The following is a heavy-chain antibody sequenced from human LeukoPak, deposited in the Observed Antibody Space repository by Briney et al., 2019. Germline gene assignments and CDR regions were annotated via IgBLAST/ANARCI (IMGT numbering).Heavy chain of an antibody. J-gene: IGHJ4*02. CDR2: ISYDGSNK. CDR3: ASALNYYGPFDY. CDR1: GLTFSSYG. D-gene: IGHD3-10*01. V-gene: IGHV3-30*03. Sequence: GGSLRLSCAASGLTFSSYGMHWVRQAPGKGLEWVAVISYDGSNKYYADSVKGRFTISRDNSKNTLYLQMNSLRAEDTAVYYCASALNYYGPFDYWGQGTLVTVSS.